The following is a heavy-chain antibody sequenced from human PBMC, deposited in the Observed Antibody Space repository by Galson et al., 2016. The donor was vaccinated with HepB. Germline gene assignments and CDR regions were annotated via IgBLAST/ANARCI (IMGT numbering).Heavy chain of an antibody. CDR2: IGASDGST. D-gene: IGHD3-22*01. Sequence: SLRLSCAASGFTFSTSVMSWVRQAPGKGLEWVSTIGASDGSTHYADSVEGRFTISRDNSKNTLSLQMNSLRAEDTAVYFCAREGHSSGHCGAFDMWGQGTMVSVSS. J-gene: IGHJ3*02. CDR3: AREGHSSGHCGAFDM. CDR1: GFTFSTSV. V-gene: IGHV3-23*01.